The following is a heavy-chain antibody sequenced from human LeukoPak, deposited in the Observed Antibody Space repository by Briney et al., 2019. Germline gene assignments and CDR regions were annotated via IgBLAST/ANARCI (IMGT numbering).Heavy chain of an antibody. D-gene: IGHD3-3*01. CDR1: GFTFSSYA. CDR3: AREAIFGVVDLAFDY. V-gene: IGHV3-30-3*01. CDR2: ISYDGSNK. J-gene: IGHJ4*02. Sequence: GGSLRLSCAASGFTFSSYAMHWARQAPGKGLEWVAVISYDGSNKYYADSVKGRFTISRDNSKNTLYLQMNSLRAEDTAVYYCAREAIFGVVDLAFDYWGQGTLVTVSS.